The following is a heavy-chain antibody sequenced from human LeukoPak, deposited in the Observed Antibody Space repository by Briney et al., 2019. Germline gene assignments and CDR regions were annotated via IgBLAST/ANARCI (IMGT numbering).Heavy chain of an antibody. Sequence: GASVKVSCKASGYTFTSYDINWVRQATRQGLEWMGWMNPNSGNTGYAQKFQGRVTITRNTSISTAYMELSSLRSEDTAVYYCARKGDDGMIYFDYWGQGTLVTVSS. CDR2: MNPNSGNT. J-gene: IGHJ4*02. CDR3: ARKGDDGMIYFDY. V-gene: IGHV1-8*03. D-gene: IGHD3-16*01. CDR1: GYTFTSYD.